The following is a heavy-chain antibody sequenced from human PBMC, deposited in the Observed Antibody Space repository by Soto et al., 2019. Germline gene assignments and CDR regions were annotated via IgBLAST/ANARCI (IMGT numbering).Heavy chain of an antibody. V-gene: IGHV5-10-1*01. D-gene: IGHD1-26*01. J-gene: IGHJ5*01. CDR3: ARHGRGATIHWFDS. CDR1: GYSFTSYW. CDR2: IDPIDSYT. Sequence: PGQSLKISCKGSGYSFTSYWISWVRQMPGKGLEWMGRIDPIDSYTNNTPSFQGHVTISADKSISTAYLQWSSLKASDPAMYYFARHGRGATIHWFDSWGQGTRVTVSS.